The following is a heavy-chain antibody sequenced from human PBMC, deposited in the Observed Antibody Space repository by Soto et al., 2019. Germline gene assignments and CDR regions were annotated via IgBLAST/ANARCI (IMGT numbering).Heavy chain of an antibody. D-gene: IGHD2-2*01. CDR2: ISSSSSYI. CDR3: ARQRGPAAVDAFDI. J-gene: IGHJ3*02. V-gene: IGHV3-21*01. CDR1: GFTFSSYS. Sequence: GGSLRLSWAASGFTFSSYSMNWVRQAPGKGLEWVSSISSSSSYIYYADSVKGRFTISRDNAKNSLYLQMNSLRAEDTAVYYCARQRGPAAVDAFDIWGQGTMVTVSS.